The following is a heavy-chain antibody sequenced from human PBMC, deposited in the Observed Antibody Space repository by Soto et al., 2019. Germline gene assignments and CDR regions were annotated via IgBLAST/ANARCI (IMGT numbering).Heavy chain of an antibody. CDR1: GYTFTSYD. CDR2: MNPNSGNT. J-gene: IGHJ3*02. CDR3: ARPRLGGYYDFWGGYYTNDAFDI. V-gene: IGHV1-8*01. Sequence: QVQLVQSGAEVKKPGASVKVSCKASGYTFTSYDINWVRQATGQGLEWMGWMNPNSGNTGYAQKFQGRVTMTRNTSISTAYMELSSLRSEDTAVYYCARPRLGGYYDFWGGYYTNDAFDIWGQGTMVTVSS. D-gene: IGHD3-3*01.